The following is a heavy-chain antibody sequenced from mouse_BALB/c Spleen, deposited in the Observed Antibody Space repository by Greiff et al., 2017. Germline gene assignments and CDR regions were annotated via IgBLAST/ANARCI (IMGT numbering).Heavy chain of an antibody. CDR1: GFTFSSYT. Sequence: EVQLVESGGGLVKPGGSLKLSCAASGFTFSSYTMSWVRQTPEKRLEWVATISSGGSYTYDPDSVKGRFTISRDNAKNTLYLQMSSLKSEDTAMYYCTRDEDGSTWFAYWGQGTLVTVSA. D-gene: IGHD1-1*01. V-gene: IGHV5-6-4*01. CDR3: TRDEDGSTWFAY. CDR2: ISSGGSYT. J-gene: IGHJ3*01.